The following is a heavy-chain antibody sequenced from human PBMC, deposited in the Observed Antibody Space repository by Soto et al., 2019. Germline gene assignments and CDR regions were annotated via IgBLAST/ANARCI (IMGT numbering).Heavy chain of an antibody. Sequence: PGGSLRLSCAASGFTFSGYAMHWVRQAPGKGLEWVAVISYDGSNKYYADSVKGRFTISRDNSKNTLYLQMNSLRAEDTAVYYCAKILQLGDYAYYYYGMDAWGQGTTVTVS. V-gene: IGHV3-30*18. CDR3: AKILQLGDYAYYYYGMDA. CDR1: GFTFSGYA. CDR2: ISYDGSNK. J-gene: IGHJ6*02. D-gene: IGHD4-17*01.